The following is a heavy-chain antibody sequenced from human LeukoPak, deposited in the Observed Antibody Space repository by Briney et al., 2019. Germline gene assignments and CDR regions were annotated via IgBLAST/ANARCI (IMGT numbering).Heavy chain of an antibody. D-gene: IGHD3-22*01. J-gene: IGHJ4*02. Sequence: GASVKVSCKASGGTFSSYAISWVRQAPGQGLEWMGGIIPIFGTANYAQKFQGRVTITADESTSTAYMELSSLRSEDTAVYYCARQDYYDSSGYYSDYWGQGTLVTVSS. CDR2: IIPIFGTA. CDR3: ARQDYYDSSGYYSDY. CDR1: GGTFSSYA. V-gene: IGHV1-69*13.